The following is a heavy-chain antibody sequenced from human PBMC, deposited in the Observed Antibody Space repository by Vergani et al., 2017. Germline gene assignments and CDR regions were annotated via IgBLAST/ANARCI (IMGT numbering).Heavy chain of an antibody. D-gene: IGHD3-22*01. J-gene: IGHJ4*02. CDR3: ALVTDYYDSSGYYVDY. CDR2: FDPEHGEV. CDR1: GYSLTELT. V-gene: IGHV1-24*01. Sequence: QVQLVQSGSEVRKPAASVQVSCQVSGYSLTELTIHWVRQAPGKGLEWMGGFDPEHGEVTFAHHIQGRVTMTEDRSTDTAYMELSSLRPEDTALYYCALVTDYYDSSGYYVDYWGQGTLVTVSS.